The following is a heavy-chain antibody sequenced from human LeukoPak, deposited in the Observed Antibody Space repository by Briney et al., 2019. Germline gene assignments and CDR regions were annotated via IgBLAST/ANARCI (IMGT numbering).Heavy chain of an antibody. V-gene: IGHV3-30*02. CDR2: IRYDESNK. D-gene: IGHD2-2*01. CDR1: GFTFSSYG. Sequence: AGGSLRLSCAASGFTFSSYGMHWVRQAPGKGLEWVAFIRYDESNKYYADSVKGRFTISRDNSKNTLYLQMNSLRAEDTAVYYCAKDLHDCSSTSCYGGYFQHWGQGTLVTVSS. J-gene: IGHJ1*01. CDR3: AKDLHDCSSTSCYGGYFQH.